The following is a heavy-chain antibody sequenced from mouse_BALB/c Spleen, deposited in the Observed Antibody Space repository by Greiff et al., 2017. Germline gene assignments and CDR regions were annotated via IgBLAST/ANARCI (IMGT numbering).Heavy chain of an antibody. Sequence: VQLQQSGAELVRPGASVTLSCKASGYTFTDYEMHWVKQTPVHGLEWIGAIDPETGGTAYNQKFKGKATLTADKSSSTAYMELRSLTSEDSAVYYCTRRAYGFDYWGQGTTLTVSS. CDR3: TRRAYGFDY. V-gene: IGHV1-15*01. J-gene: IGHJ2*01. CDR1: GYTFTDYE. D-gene: IGHD6-5*01. CDR2: IDPETGGT.